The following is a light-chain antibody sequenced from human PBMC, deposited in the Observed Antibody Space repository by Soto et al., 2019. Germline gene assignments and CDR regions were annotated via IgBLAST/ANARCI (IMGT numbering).Light chain of an antibody. CDR3: QQYGSSPPWT. CDR1: QSVSSSY. V-gene: IGKV3-20*01. J-gene: IGKJ1*01. CDR2: GAS. Sequence: EIVLTQSPGTLSLSPGERATLSCSASQSVSSSYLAWYQQKPGQAPRLLIYGASSRATGIPDRFSGSGSGTHFTLPISRLEPEDFAVYYCQQYGSSPPWTFGQGTKVEIK.